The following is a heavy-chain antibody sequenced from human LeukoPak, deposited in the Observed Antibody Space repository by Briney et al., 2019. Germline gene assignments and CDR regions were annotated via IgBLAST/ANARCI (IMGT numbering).Heavy chain of an antibody. CDR1: GGSISSGDYY. Sequence: SETLSLTCTVSGGSISSGDYYWSWIRQPPGKGLEWIGYIYYSGSTNYNPSLKSRVAISVDTSKNQFSLKLSSVTAADTAVYYCARHVVVPAAYYMDVWGKGTTVTVSS. D-gene: IGHD2-2*01. J-gene: IGHJ6*03. CDR2: IYYSGST. CDR3: ARHVVVPAAYYMDV. V-gene: IGHV4-30-4*01.